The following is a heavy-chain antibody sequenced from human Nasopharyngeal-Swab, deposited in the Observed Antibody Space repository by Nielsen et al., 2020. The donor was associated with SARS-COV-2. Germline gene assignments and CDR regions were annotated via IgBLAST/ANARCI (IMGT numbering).Heavy chain of an antibody. D-gene: IGHD1-7*01. CDR1: GYTFTSYG. Sequence: ASVKVSCKASGYTFTSYGISWVRQAPGQGLEWMGWISAYNGNTNYAQRLQGRVTMTTDTSTSTAYMELRSLRSDDTAVYYRARDRRTTYYYYGMDVWGQGTTVTVSS. J-gene: IGHJ6*02. CDR3: ARDRRTTYYYYGMDV. CDR2: ISAYNGNT. V-gene: IGHV1-18*01.